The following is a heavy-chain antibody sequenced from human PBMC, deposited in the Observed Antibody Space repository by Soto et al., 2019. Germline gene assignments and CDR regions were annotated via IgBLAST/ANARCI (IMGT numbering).Heavy chain of an antibody. J-gene: IGHJ4*02. CDR1: GFTFSSSA. CDR3: AKHAAAAAPDY. D-gene: IGHD6-13*01. Sequence: PGGSLRLSCTPSGFTFSSSAMSRVRQAPGEGLEWVSLISASGGGTYYADSVKGRFTISRDNSKNTLYLQMNSLRAEDTAVYYCAKHAAAAAPDYWGQGTQVTVSS. V-gene: IGHV3-23*01. CDR2: ISASGGGT.